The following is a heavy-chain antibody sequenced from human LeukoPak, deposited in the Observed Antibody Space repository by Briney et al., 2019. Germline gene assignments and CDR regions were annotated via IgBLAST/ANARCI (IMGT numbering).Heavy chain of an antibody. V-gene: IGHV4-4*07. CDR2: IYTSGST. D-gene: IGHD6-13*01. Sequence: PSETLSLTCTVSGGSISSYYWSWIRQPAGKGLEWIGRIYTSGSTNYNPSLKSRVTMSVDTSKNQFSLKLSSVTAADTAVYHCARDVGGQQQLVNWLDPWGQGTLVTVSS. CDR3: ARDVGGQQQLVNWLDP. J-gene: IGHJ5*02. CDR1: GGSISSYY.